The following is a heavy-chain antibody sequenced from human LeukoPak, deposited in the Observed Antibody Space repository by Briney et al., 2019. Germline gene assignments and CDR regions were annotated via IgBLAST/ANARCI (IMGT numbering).Heavy chain of an antibody. Sequence: PGGSLRLSCAAAGFPFNSQTRSWVRQAPGKGLEWVAKMKEDGSDVKYVDSVRGRFTLSRDNAKDSLFLEMNSLRDDDTAVYYCVRGGAVAGRFEAWGQGTQVTASS. CDR2: MKEDGSDV. V-gene: IGHV3-7*01. CDR1: GFPFNSQT. J-gene: IGHJ5*02. CDR3: VRGGAVAGRFEA. D-gene: IGHD6-19*01.